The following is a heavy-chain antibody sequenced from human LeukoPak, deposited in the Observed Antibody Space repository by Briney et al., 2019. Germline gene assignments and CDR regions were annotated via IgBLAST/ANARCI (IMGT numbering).Heavy chain of an antibody. V-gene: IGHV1-2*06. CDR1: GYTFSGYS. D-gene: IGHD1-14*01. Sequence: ASVKVSCKASGYTFSGYSIHWVRQAPGQGLEWMGRINPNSGDTNHAQKFQGRVTMTRDTSISTAYMELSRLRSDDTAVYYCARVSSPLQYNWFDPWGQGTLVTVSS. J-gene: IGHJ5*02. CDR2: INPNSGDT. CDR3: ARVSSPLQYNWFDP.